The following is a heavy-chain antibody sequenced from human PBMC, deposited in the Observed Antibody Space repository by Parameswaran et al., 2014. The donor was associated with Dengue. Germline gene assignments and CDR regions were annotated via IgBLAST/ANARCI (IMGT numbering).Heavy chain of an antibody. Sequence: AGGSLRLSCTVSGGSISSSSYYWGWIRQPPGKGLEWIGTIYKSGSTYYNPSLKSRVTMSVDTSKDQFSLKLISVTAADTAVYYCARHGGSIDYWGQGTLVTVSS. CDR3: ARHGGSIDY. CDR2: IYKSGST. CDR1: GGSISSSSYY. D-gene: IGHD2-2*01. J-gene: IGHJ4*02. V-gene: IGHV4-39*01.